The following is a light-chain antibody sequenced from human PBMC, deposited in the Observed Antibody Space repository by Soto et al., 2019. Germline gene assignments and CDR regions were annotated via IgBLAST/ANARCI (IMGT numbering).Light chain of an antibody. J-gene: IGKJ4*01. CDR3: QQYNSYSTLT. Sequence: DIQMTQSPSTLSASVGDRVTXTCRASQSISSWLAWYQQKPGKAPKLLIYDASSLESGVPSRFSGSGSGTEFTLTICSLQPDDFATYYCQQYNSYSTLTFGGGTKVDIK. CDR1: QSISSW. CDR2: DAS. V-gene: IGKV1-5*01.